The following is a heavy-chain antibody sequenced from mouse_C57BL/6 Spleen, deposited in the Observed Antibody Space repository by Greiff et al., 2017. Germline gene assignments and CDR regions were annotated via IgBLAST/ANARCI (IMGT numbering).Heavy chain of an antibody. CDR3: ATDYGSSLAMDY. J-gene: IGHJ4*01. V-gene: IGHV1-26*01. D-gene: IGHD1-1*01. Sequence: EVQLQQSGPELVKPGASVKISCKASGHTFTDYYMNWVKQSHGKSLEWIGDINPNNGGTSYNQKFKGKATLTVDKSSSTAYMELRSLTSEDSAVYYCATDYGSSLAMDYWGQGTSVTVSS. CDR1: GHTFTDYY. CDR2: INPNNGGT.